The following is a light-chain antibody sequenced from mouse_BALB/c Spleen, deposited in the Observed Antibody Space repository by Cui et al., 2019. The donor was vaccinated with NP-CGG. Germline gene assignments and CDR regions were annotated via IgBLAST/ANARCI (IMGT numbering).Light chain of an antibody. CDR1: TGAVTTSNY. J-gene: IGLJ1*01. CDR2: DTN. V-gene: IGLV1*01. Sequence: QAVVTPESALTTSPGETVTLTCRSSTGAVTTSNYANWVQEKPDHLFTGLIGDTNTRAPGVPARFSGSLIGDKAALTITGAQTEDEAIYFCALWYSNHWVFGGGTKLTVL. CDR3: ALWYSNHWV.